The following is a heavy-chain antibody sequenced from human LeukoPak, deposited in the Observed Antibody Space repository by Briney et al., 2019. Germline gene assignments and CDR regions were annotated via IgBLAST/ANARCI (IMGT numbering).Heavy chain of an antibody. D-gene: IGHD5-12*01. J-gene: IGHJ4*02. V-gene: IGHV4-59*01. CDR3: ARGDDYKSTLFDY. CDR1: GASISRYF. Sequence: PSETLSLTCTVSGASISRYFWNWIRQPPGKELEWIGYISSGGSTNYNPPLKRRFTISIDTSKNQFSLKLTSATAADTAIYYCARGDDYKSTLFDYWGQGTLVTVSS. CDR2: ISSGGST.